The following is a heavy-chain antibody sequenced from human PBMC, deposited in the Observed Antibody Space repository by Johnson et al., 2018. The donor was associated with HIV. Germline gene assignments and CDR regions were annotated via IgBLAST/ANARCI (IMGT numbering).Heavy chain of an antibody. CDR3: ARGDDSMGGAFDI. Sequence: QVQLVESGGGLVQPGRSLRLSCAASGFTFSSYAMHWVRQAPGKGLEWVAVISYDGSNKYYADSVKGRFTISRDKSKNTLHLQMGSLRAEDMAVYYCARGDDSMGGAFDIWGQGTMVTVSS. CDR2: ISYDGSNK. CDR1: GFTFSSYA. D-gene: IGHD3-16*01. J-gene: IGHJ3*02. V-gene: IGHV3-30*14.